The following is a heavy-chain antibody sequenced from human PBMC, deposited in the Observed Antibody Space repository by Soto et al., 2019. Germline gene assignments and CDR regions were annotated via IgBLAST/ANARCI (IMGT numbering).Heavy chain of an antibody. J-gene: IGHJ4*02. CDR3: ARVPFLTKQQLSPLEWYFDY. CDR1: GFTFSSYA. V-gene: IGHV3-30-3*01. D-gene: IGHD6-13*01. Sequence: PGGSLRLSCAASGFTFSSYAMHWVRQAPGKGLEWVAVISYDGSNKYYADSVKGRFTISRDNSKNTLYLQMNSLRAEDTAVYYCARVPFLTKQQLSPLEWYFDYWGQGTLVTVPQ. CDR2: ISYDGSNK.